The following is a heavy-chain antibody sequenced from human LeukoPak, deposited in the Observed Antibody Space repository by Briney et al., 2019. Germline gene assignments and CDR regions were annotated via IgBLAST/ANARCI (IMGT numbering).Heavy chain of an antibody. J-gene: IGHJ3*01. CDR3: ARGGEGYNDDAFEV. V-gene: IGHV4-59*11. CDR2: IYNSATT. Sequence: SETLSLTCTVSGDSIRSHYCAWIRQSPGKGLEWIGHIYNSATTHYNPSFKSRVTISLDTSKKQFSLKMTSVTALDSAVYYCARGGEGYNDDAFEVWGLGTAVTVFS. D-gene: IGHD5-24*01. CDR1: GDSIRSHY.